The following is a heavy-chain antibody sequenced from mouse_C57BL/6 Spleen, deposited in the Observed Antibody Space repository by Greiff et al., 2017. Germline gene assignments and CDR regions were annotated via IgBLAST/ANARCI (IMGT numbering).Heavy chain of an antibody. D-gene: IGHD4-1*01. V-gene: IGHV1-64*01. CDR1: GYTFTSYW. CDR2: IHPNSGST. J-gene: IGHJ4*01. Sequence: QVQLQQPGAELVKPGASVKLSCKASGYTFTSYWMHWVKQRPGQGLEWIGMIHPNSGSTNYNEKFKSKATLTVDKSSSTAYMQLSSLTSEDSAVYYCARSNWDGYYYAMDYWGQGTSVTVSS. CDR3: ARSNWDGYYYAMDY.